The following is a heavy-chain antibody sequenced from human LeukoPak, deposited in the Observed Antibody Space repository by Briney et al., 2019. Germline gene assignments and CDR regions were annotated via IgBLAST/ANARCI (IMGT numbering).Heavy chain of an antibody. CDR3: ARASAPPRHYDFWSGYYTRWSCGMDV. CDR2: IKQDGSEK. CDR1: GFTFSSYW. D-gene: IGHD3-3*01. V-gene: IGHV3-7*01. Sequence: AGGSLRLSCAASGFTFSSYWMSWVRQAPGKGLEWVANIKQDGSEKYYVDSVKGRFTISRDNAKNSLYLQMNSLRAEDTAVYYCARASAPPRHYDFWSGYYTRWSCGMDVWGQGTTVTVSS. J-gene: IGHJ6*02.